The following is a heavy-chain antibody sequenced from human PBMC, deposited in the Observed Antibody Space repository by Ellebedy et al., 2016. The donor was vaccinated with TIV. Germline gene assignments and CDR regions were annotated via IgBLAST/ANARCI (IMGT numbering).Heavy chain of an antibody. CDR3: ARRKVTIPRADAYFDY. D-gene: IGHD3-3*01. V-gene: IGHV4-39*01. CDR1: DGSISSSSYY. CDR2: IYYSGNT. Sequence: GSLRLSXTVSDGSISSSSYYWGWIRQPPGKGLEWIGSIYYSGNTYYNPSLKSRVTISIDTSKNQFSLRLSSVTAADTAIYRCARRKVTIPRADAYFDYWGQGILVTVSS. J-gene: IGHJ4*02.